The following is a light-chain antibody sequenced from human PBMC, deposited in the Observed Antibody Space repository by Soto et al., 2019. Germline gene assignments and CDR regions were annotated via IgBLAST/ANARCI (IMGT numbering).Light chain of an antibody. J-gene: IGKJ1*01. CDR2: GAS. CDR1: QSVTTQ. Sequence: IFLTQSPFTLSLSPGETATLSCRASQSVTTQLAWYQQKRGRAPRLIIHGASRRATGIPDRISGSGSGTDFTLTISRVEPEDVAVYYCQQYGGSTRTFGQGTKVDIK. CDR3: QQYGGSTRT. V-gene: IGKV3-20*01.